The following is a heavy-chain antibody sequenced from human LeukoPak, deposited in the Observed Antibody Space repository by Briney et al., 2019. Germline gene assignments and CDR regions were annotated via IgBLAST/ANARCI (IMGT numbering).Heavy chain of an antibody. V-gene: IGHV4-59*01. D-gene: IGHD1-26*01. J-gene: IGHJ4*02. Sequence: PSETLSLTCTVSGGSISTYYWSWIRQLPGKGLEWIGYIHYSGSTKYNPSLKSRVTISVDTSKNQFSLKLSSVTAADTAVYYCAREERGCFDYWGQGTLVTVSS. CDR2: IHYSGST. CDR1: GGSISTYY. CDR3: AREERGCFDY.